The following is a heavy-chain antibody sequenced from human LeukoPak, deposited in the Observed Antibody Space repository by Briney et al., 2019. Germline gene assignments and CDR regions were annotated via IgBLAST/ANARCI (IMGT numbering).Heavy chain of an antibody. CDR2: IKPDGSQQ. CDR3: ARHGPSYYFDY. Sequence: GGSLRLSCAASGFTVSSNYMNWVRQAPGKGLEWVANIKPDGSQQYYVDSMKGRFTISRDNAKNSLYLQMNSLRTEDTAVYYCARHGPSYYFDYWGQGTLVTVSS. D-gene: IGHD3-16*01. V-gene: IGHV3-7*03. J-gene: IGHJ4*02. CDR1: GFTVSSNY.